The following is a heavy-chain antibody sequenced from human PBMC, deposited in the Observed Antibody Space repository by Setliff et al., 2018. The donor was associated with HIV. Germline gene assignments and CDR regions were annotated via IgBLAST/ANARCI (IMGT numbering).Heavy chain of an antibody. CDR1: GYNFTDYG. CDR2: MNPNNGNT. D-gene: IGHD3-3*02. CDR3: ARGTAPRPASVLEFLEWLFPNWFDP. J-gene: IGHJ5*02. V-gene: IGHV1-8*02. Sequence: ASVKVSCKASGYNFTDYGINWVRQATGQGLEWMGWMNPNNGNTGYAEKFQGRVTMTRDTSISTAYMELSSLRSDDTAVYYCARGTAPRPASVLEFLEWLFPNWFDPWGQGTLVTVSS.